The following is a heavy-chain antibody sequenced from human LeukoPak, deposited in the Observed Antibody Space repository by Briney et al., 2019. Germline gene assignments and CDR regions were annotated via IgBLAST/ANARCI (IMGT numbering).Heavy chain of an antibody. J-gene: IGHJ6*02. D-gene: IGHD3-16*01. CDR2: IGSDGNK. V-gene: IGHV3-23*01. CDR3: AKDLHYVSMDV. Sequence: GGSLRLSCAASGFTFSDCAMSWVRQAPGKGLEWVSAIGSDGNKHYSESVKGRFAISRDNSKNTLFLQMSSLRAEDTALYYCAKDLHYVSMDVWGQGTTATVSS. CDR1: GFTFSDCA.